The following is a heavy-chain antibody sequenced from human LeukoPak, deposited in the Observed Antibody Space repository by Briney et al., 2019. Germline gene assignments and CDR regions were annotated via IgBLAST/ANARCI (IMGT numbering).Heavy chain of an antibody. V-gene: IGHV3-7*03. D-gene: IGHD3-16*01. Sequence: GGSLRLSCAASGFTFSSYGMNWARQTPGKGLEWVASINHNGNVNYYVDSVKGRFTISRDNAKNSLYLQMSNLRAEDTAVYFCARGGGLDVWGQGATVTVSS. J-gene: IGHJ6*02. CDR1: GFTFSSYG. CDR3: ARGGGLDV. CDR2: INHNGNVN.